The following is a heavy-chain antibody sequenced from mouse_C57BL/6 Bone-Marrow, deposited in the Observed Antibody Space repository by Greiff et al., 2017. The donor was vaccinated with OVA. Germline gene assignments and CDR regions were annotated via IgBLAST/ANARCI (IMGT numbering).Heavy chain of an antibody. CDR3: ARSMLPYYYGSSFYYAMDY. V-gene: IGHV1-69*01. CDR1: GYTFTSYW. D-gene: IGHD1-1*01. Sequence: QVQLQQSGAELARPGASVKLSCKASGYTFTSYWMHWVKQRPGQGLEWIGEIDPSDSYTNYNQKFKGKSTLTVDKSSSTAYMQLSSLTSEDSAVYYCARSMLPYYYGSSFYYAMDYWGQGTSVTVSS. CDR2: IDPSDSYT. J-gene: IGHJ4*01.